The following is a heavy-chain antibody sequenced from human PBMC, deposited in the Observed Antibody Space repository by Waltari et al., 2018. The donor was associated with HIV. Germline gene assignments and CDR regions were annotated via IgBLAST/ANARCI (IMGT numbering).Heavy chain of an antibody. J-gene: IGHJ1*01. CDR1: GFTFSSYW. CDR3: TKGGTSGYTFGFGR. Sequence: EVQLVASGGGLVQPGGSLRLSCAAYGFTFSSYWMHWVRQAPGKGLVWVSRINSDGSITSHADSVKGRFTISRDNARNTLYLQMNSLGAEDTAMYYCTKGGTSGYTFGFGRWGQGTLVTVSS. V-gene: IGHV3-74*01. D-gene: IGHD5-18*01. CDR2: INSDGSIT.